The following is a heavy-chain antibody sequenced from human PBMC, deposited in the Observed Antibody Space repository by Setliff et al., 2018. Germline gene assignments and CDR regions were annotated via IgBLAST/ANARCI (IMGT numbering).Heavy chain of an antibody. D-gene: IGHD3-16*01. CDR2: VSHSGST. J-gene: IGHJ4*02. Sequence: SETLSLTCAVYGGSFSNYYWSWIRQPPGKGLEWLGEVSHSGSTNYKPSLKGRVAMSVDTSKRQFSLKLSSVTAADMAVYYCARDYGPNDYWGQESLVTVSS. V-gene: IGHV4-34*01. CDR3: ARDYGPNDY. CDR1: GGSFSNYY.